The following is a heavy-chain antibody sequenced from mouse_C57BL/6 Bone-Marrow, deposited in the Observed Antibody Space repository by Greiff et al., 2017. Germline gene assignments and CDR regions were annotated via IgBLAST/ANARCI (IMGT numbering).Heavy chain of an antibody. CDR3: AREDYYGSSNWYFDV. CDR2: INYDGSST. Sequence: DVQLVESEGGLVQPGSSMKLSCTASGFTFSDYYMAWVRQVPEKGLEWVANINYDGSSTYYLDSLKSRFIISRDNAKNILYLQMSSLKSEDTATYYCAREDYYGSSNWYFDVWGTGTTVTVSS. CDR1: GFTFSDYY. D-gene: IGHD1-1*01. V-gene: IGHV5-16*01. J-gene: IGHJ1*03.